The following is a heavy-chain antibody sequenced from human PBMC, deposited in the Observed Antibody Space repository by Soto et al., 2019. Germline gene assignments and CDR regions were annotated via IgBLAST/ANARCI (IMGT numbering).Heavy chain of an antibody. CDR2: INPNSGGT. CDR1: GYTFTGYY. Sequence: ASVKVSCKASGYTFTGYYMHWVRQAPGQGLEWMGWINPNSGGTNYAQKFQGWVTMTRDTSISTAYMELSRLRSDDTAVYYCARGNYGDYGAGYYYYYMDVWGKGTTVTVSS. J-gene: IGHJ6*03. V-gene: IGHV1-2*04. CDR3: ARGNYGDYGAGYYYYYMDV. D-gene: IGHD4-17*01.